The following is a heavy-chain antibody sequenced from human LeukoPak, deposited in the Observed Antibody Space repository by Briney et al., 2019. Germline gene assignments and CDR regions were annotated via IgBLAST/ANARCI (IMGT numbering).Heavy chain of an antibody. J-gene: IGHJ6*03. CDR1: GGSISSSNW. V-gene: IGHV4-4*02. Sequence: SGTLSLTCAVSGGSISSSNWWSWVRQPPGKGLEWIGEIYHSGSTNYNPSLKSRVTISVDKSKNQFSLKLSSVTAADTAVYYCAREYLGVDTAMVSVRYMDVWGKGTTVTVSS. CDR3: AREYLGVDTAMVSVRYMDV. CDR2: IYHSGST. D-gene: IGHD5-18*01.